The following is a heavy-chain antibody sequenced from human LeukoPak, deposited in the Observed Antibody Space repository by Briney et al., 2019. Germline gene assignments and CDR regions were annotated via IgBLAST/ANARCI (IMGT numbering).Heavy chain of an antibody. J-gene: IGHJ6*02. D-gene: IGHD1-26*01. Sequence: GGSLRLSCAASGFTFSSYAMSWVRQAPGKGLEWVSAISGSGGSTYYADSVKGRFTISRGNSKNTLYLQMNSLRAEDTAVYYCAKGAIVGASYYYGMGVWGQGTTVTVSS. CDR1: GFTFSSYA. CDR3: AKGAIVGASYYYGMGV. V-gene: IGHV3-23*01. CDR2: ISGSGGST.